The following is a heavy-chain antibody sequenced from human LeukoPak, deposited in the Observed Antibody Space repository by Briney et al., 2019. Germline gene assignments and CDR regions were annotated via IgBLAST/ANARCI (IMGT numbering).Heavy chain of an antibody. V-gene: IGHV3-30*02. CDR3: AKIKGEPDDSSGYYNSASQTIYYYYYMDV. Sequence: SCKASGGTFSSYGMHWVRQAPGKGLEWVAFIRYDGSNKYYADSVKGRFTISRDNSKNTLYLQMNSLRAEDTAVYYCAKIKGEPDDSSGYYNSASQTIYYYYYMDVWGKGTTVTVSS. CDR2: IRYDGSNK. D-gene: IGHD3-22*01. J-gene: IGHJ6*03. CDR1: GGTFSSYG.